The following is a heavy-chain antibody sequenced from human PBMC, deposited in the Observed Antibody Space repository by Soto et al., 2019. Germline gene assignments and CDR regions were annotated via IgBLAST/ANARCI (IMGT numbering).Heavy chain of an antibody. Sequence: QVQLVESGGGLVKPGGSLRLSCAASGLTFSDCYMNWIRQAPGKGLEWVSYISSSGSSINYAGSVKGRFTISRDNAKNSLYVQMQCLRAEDTAMYYCARVRLGEWGYAMDGWGQGTRVTVSS. D-gene: IGHD3-10*01. V-gene: IGHV3-11*01. CDR2: ISSSGSSI. CDR3: ARVRLGEWGYAMDG. CDR1: GLTFSDCY. J-gene: IGHJ6*02.